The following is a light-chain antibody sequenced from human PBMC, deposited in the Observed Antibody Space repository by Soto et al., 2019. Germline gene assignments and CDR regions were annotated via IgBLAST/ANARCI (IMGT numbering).Light chain of an antibody. CDR3: QQYNNWWT. CDR2: GAS. V-gene: IGKV3-15*01. J-gene: IGKJ1*01. Sequence: EILMTQSPATLSVSPGERATLSCRASQSADSNLAWYQQKPGQAPRLLIYGASTRATGISARFSGSGSGTEFTLTISSLQSEDFGVYYCQQYNNWWTFGQGTKVDIK. CDR1: QSADSN.